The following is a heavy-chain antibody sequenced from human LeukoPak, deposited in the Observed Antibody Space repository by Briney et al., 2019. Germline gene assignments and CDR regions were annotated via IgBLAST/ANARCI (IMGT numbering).Heavy chain of an antibody. CDR2: IYPGDSDT. D-gene: IGHD3-10*01. CDR1: GNSFTTYW. J-gene: IGHJ4*02. Sequence: GASLQISCKGSGNSFTTYWIGWVRQMPGKGLEWMGIIYPGDSDTRYSPSFQGQVTISADKSISTAYLQWSSLKASDTAIYYCARRPGGIYGAVDYWGQGTLVTVSS. CDR3: ARRPGGIYGAVDY. V-gene: IGHV5-51*01.